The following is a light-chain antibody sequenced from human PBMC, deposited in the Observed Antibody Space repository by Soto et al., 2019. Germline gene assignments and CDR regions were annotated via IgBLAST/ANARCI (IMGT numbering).Light chain of an antibody. Sequence: AIRMTQSPSSISASTGDRVTITCRASQGISSFLAWYQQKPGKAPKLLIYAAATLQRGAPSRFSSSGPGTEFTLTISRLQSEDFATYFCQQYLSYPYTFGQGTKLEI. J-gene: IGKJ2*01. CDR2: AAA. CDR3: QQYLSYPYT. V-gene: IGKV1-8*01. CDR1: QGISSF.